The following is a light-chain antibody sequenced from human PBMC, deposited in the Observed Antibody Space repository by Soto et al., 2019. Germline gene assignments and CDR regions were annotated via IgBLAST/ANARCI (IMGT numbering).Light chain of an antibody. CDR1: QSVRSIY. V-gene: IGKV3-20*01. Sequence: EIVLTQSPGTLSLSPGERATLSCRASQSVRSIYLGWYQQKSGQAPRLLIYGASSRATGIPDRFSGSGSGTDFTLTISRLEPEDFAVYYCQQYGSLPRIFGGGTKVDIK. CDR2: GAS. CDR3: QQYGSLPRI. J-gene: IGKJ4*01.